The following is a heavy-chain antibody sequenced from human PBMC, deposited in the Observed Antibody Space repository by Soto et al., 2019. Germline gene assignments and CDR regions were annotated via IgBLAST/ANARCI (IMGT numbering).Heavy chain of an antibody. J-gene: IGHJ4*02. CDR2: IIPILGIA. V-gene: IGHV1-69*08. D-gene: IGHD3-22*01. CDR1: GGTFSSYT. Sequence: QVQLVQSGAEVKKPGSSVKVSCKASGGTFSSYTISWVRQAPGQGLEWMGRIIPILGIANYAQKFQGRVTITADXXTXTXXMELSSLRSEDTAVYYCARDGAYYYDSSGYHEFDYWGQGTLVTVSS. CDR3: ARDGAYYYDSSGYHEFDY.